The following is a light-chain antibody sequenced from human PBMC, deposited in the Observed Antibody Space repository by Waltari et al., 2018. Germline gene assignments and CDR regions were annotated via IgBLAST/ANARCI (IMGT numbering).Light chain of an antibody. CDR3: QHYVRLPVT. CDR2: AAS. V-gene: IGKV3-20*01. CDR1: ENISKD. Sequence: EKRATLSGRASENISKDLTWYQQNPGQAPRLLIYAASTRVTGIPDRFSGSGFGTDFSLTISSLEPEDFAVYYCQHYVRLPVTFGQGTKVEIK. J-gene: IGKJ1*01.